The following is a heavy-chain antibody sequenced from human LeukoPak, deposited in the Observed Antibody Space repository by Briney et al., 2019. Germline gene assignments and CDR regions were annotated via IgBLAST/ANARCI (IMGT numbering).Heavy chain of an antibody. CDR2: IYPGVSDT. CDR1: GYSFTRYW. CDR3: VFVVKMGWYFDY. Sequence: NHGESLKIHCKGSGYSFTRYWIGWVRQMPGKGLEWMGIIYPGVSDTRYSPSFQGQVTISDNNSISTAYLQWSSLKASDTARYYCVFVVKMGWYFDYWGQGTLVTVSS. V-gene: IGHV5-51*01. J-gene: IGHJ4*02. D-gene: IGHD5-24*01.